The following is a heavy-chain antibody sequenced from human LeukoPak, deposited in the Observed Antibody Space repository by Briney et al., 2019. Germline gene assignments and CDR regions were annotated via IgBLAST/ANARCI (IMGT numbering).Heavy chain of an antibody. CDR3: ARGGGYYAIDY. CDR1: GFAFHDYA. V-gene: IGHV3-9*01. Sequence: GGSLRLSCAASGFAFHDYAMHWVRQAPGKGLEWVSGINWNSVNIGYADSVKGRFTISRDNSKNTLYLQMNNLRAEDTAVYYCARGGGYYAIDYWGQGTLVTVSS. CDR2: INWNSVNI. J-gene: IGHJ4*02. D-gene: IGHD1-26*01.